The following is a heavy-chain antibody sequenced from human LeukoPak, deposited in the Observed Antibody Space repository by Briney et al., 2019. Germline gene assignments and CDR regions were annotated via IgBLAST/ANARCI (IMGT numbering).Heavy chain of an antibody. J-gene: IGHJ3*02. Sequence: ASVIVSCRASGYRFTGGYRHWVRQAPVQVLESRAGINPNSGGTNYAQKFQGRVTMTRDTSISTAYMELSRLRSDDTAVYYCARERHGSYGAFDIWGQGTMVTVSS. CDR2: INPNSGGT. CDR1: GYRFTGGY. D-gene: IGHD1-26*01. V-gene: IGHV1-2*02. CDR3: ARERHGSYGAFDI.